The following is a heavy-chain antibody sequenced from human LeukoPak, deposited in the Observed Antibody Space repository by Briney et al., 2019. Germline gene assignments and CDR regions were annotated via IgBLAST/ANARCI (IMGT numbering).Heavy chain of an antibody. CDR2: IRYNGNNQ. CDR3: AKDSAFYYIDV. J-gene: IGHJ6*03. Sequence: GGSLRLSCAASGFTFNNYGMHWVRQAPGKGLEWVAFIRYNGNNQYYADPVKGRFTISRDNSKNTLYLQMNSLKGDDTAVYYCAKDSAFYYIDVWGKGTTVIISS. D-gene: IGHD3-10*01. V-gene: IGHV3-30*02. CDR1: GFTFNNYG.